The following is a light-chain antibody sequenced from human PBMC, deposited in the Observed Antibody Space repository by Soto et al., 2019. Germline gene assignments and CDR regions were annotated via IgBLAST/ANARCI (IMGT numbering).Light chain of an antibody. CDR1: SSNIGAGYD. CDR2: GNT. J-gene: IGLJ3*02. V-gene: IGLV1-40*01. CDR3: QSYDSSLSEGV. Sequence: QSVLTQPPSVSGAPGQRVTISCTGSSSNIGAGYDVHWYQHLPGTAPKLIIYGNTNRPSGVPDRFSGSRSGTSASLAITGLQADDEADYFCQSYDSSLSEGVFGGGTKVSVL.